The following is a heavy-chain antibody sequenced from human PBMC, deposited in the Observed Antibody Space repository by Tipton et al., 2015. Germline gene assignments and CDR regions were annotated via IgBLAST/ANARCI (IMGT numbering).Heavy chain of an antibody. J-gene: IGHJ5*02. Sequence: SLRLSCAASGFALSNFDMHWVRQAPGKGPEWVSVIWYDGSSKYYADSVKGRFTISRDSSKNTLYLQMNSLRAEDTAVYYCARDRTNWFDPWGQGTLVTVSS. CDR1: GFALSNFD. CDR2: IWYDGSSK. D-gene: IGHD3/OR15-3a*01. CDR3: ARDRTNWFDP. V-gene: IGHV3-33*08.